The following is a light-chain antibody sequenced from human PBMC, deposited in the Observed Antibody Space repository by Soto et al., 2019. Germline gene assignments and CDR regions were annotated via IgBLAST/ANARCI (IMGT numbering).Light chain of an antibody. CDR3: QQRDSWPPSIT. J-gene: IGKJ5*01. V-gene: IGKV3-11*01. CDR2: DAS. Sequence: EVVLTQSPATLSLSPGDRATLSCRASQSVSHALAWYQQKPGQAPRLLIHDASSRATGIPARFSGSGSETDFTLTISSREPEDFAVYYCQQRDSWPPSITFGQGTRLEIK. CDR1: QSVSHA.